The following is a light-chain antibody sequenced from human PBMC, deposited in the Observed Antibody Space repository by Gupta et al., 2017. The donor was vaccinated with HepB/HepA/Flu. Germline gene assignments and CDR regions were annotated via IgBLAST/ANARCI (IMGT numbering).Light chain of an antibody. Sequence: EVVLTQSPGTLSLSPGERATLSCRARQNVINKYLAWYQQKPGQAPNLLIYVASSRATGLPDRFSGSGSGTDFTLTISMRNPEDSAVYYCQQDGTSPRTFGQGTKVEIK. CDR1: QNVINKY. CDR2: VAS. CDR3: QQDGTSPRT. J-gene: IGKJ1*01. V-gene: IGKV3-20*01.